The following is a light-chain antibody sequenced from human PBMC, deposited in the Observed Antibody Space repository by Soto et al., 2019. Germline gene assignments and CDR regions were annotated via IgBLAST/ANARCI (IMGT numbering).Light chain of an antibody. CDR3: QHYGDSTLT. CDR2: GAS. V-gene: IGKV3-15*01. Sequence: EVVMTQSPATLSVSPGERATLSCRASETVATNLAWYQQKPGQAPRLLISGASTRAAGISDRFRGSGSGTEFTLTISSLRSEDSAVYYCQHYGDSTLTFGGGTRVEIK. J-gene: IGKJ4*02. CDR1: ETVATN.